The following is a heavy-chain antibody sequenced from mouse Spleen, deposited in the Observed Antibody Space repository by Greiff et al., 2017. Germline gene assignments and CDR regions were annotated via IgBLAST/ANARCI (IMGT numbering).Heavy chain of an antibody. CDR3: ARGDYGNYGAY. D-gene: IGHD2-1*01. CDR1: GYTFTDYY. V-gene: IGHV1-19*01. J-gene: IGHJ3*01. CDR2: INPYNGGT. Sequence: EVKLQESGPVLVKPGASVKMSCKASGYTFTDYYMNWVKQSHGKSLEWIGVINPYNGGTSYNQKFKGKATLTVDKSSSTAYMELNSLTSEDSAVYYCARGDYGNYGAYWGQGTLVTVSA.